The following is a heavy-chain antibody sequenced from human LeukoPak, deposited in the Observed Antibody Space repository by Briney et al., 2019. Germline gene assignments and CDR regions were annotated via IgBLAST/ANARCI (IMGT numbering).Heavy chain of an antibody. CDR1: GFTFSSYG. CDR2: ISYDGSNK. V-gene: IGHV3-30*18. J-gene: IGHJ4*02. D-gene: IGHD6-19*01. Sequence: GGSLRLSCAASGFTFSSYGMHWVRQAPGKGLEWVAVISYDGSNKYYADSVKGRFTVSRDNSKNTLYLQMNSLRAEDTAVYYCANTKGGEQWLPYFDYWGQGTLVTVSS. CDR3: ANTKGGEQWLPYFDY.